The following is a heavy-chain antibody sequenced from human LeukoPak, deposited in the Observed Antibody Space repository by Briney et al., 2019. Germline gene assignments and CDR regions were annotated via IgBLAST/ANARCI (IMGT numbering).Heavy chain of an antibody. CDR2: IYYSGST. CDR1: GDSISSSGSY. J-gene: IGHJ4*02. V-gene: IGHV4-39*07. Sequence: SETLSLTCTVSGDSISSSGSYWGWIRQPPGEGLEWIGSIYYSGSTYYNTSLKSRVTISVGTSKNQFSLKLSSVTAADTAVYYCARGYCSGGSCYSGSYGDYDYWGQGTLVTVSS. CDR3: ARGYCSGGSCYSGSYGDYDY. D-gene: IGHD2-15*01.